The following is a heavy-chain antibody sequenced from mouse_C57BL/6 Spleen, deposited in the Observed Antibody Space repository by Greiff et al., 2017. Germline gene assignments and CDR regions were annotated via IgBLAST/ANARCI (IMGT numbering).Heavy chain of an antibody. CDR3: ARESNYAYFDY. V-gene: IGHV5-4*01. D-gene: IGHD2-5*01. CDR2: ISDGGSYT. CDR1: GFTFSSYA. J-gene: IGHJ2*01. Sequence: EVQVVESGGGLVKPGGSLKLSCAASGFTFSSYAMSWVRQTPEKRLEWVATISDGGSYTYYPDNVKGRFTISRDNAKNNLYLQMSHLKSEDTAMYYCARESNYAYFDYWGQGTTLTVSS.